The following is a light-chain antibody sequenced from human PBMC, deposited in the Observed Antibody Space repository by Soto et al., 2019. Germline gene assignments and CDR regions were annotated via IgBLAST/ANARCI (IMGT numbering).Light chain of an antibody. CDR3: SSYTSSRTLYV. CDR2: EVN. Sequence: QSALTQPASLSGSPGQSITISCTGTSSDIGAYDYVSWFQQHPGKAPKLMISEVNNRPSGVSNRFSGSKSGNTAYLTISGLQVEDEAEYYCSSYTSSRTLYVFGTGTKLTVL. V-gene: IGLV2-14*01. CDR1: SSDIGAYDY. J-gene: IGLJ1*01.